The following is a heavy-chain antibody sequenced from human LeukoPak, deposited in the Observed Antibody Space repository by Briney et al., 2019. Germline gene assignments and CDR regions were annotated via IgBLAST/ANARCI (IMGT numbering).Heavy chain of an antibody. CDR3: ARDPVNCGGDCYSSAFDI. Sequence: ASVKVSCKASGGTFSSYAINWVRQAPGQGLEWMGRIIPILALANSAQKFQDRVTITADKSTSTAYMELSSLTSEDTAVYYCARDPVNCGGDCYSSAFDIWGQGTMVTVSS. CDR1: GGTFSSYA. CDR2: IIPILALA. V-gene: IGHV1-69*04. D-gene: IGHD2-21*02. J-gene: IGHJ3*02.